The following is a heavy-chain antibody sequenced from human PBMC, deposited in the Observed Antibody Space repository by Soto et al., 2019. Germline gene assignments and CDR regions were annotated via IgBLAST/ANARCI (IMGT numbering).Heavy chain of an antibody. CDR3: AHISAVAGRFDY. Sequence: LRLSCAASGFTFSSYAMSWVRQAPGKGLEWVSAISGSGGSTYYADSVKGRFTISRDNSKNTLYLQMNSLRAEDTAVYYCAHISAVAGRFDYWGQGTLVTVS. CDR1: GFTFSSYA. CDR2: ISGSGGST. D-gene: IGHD6-19*01. J-gene: IGHJ4*02. V-gene: IGHV3-23*01.